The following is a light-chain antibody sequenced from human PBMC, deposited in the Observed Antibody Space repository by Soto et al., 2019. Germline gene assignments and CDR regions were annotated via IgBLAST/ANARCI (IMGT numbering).Light chain of an antibody. J-gene: IGKJ1*01. CDR3: QQYGTSPQT. CDR2: GSS. Sequence: EIVLTQSPGTLSLSPGERATLSCRASQSVRSRYLAWYQQKPGQAPRLLIYGSSSRPPGIPDRVSGSGSGPEFTLTISRLEPEDFAVYYCQQYGTSPQTFGQGTKVEIK. V-gene: IGKV3-20*01. CDR1: QSVRSRY.